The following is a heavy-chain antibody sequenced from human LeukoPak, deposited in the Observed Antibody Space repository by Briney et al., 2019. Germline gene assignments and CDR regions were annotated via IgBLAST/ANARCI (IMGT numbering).Heavy chain of an antibody. Sequence: GGSLRLSCAASGFTFSSYSMNWVRQAPGKGLEWVSSISSSSSYIYYADSVKGRFTISRDHAMNSLYLQMNSLRAEDTAVYYCAKYCSGGNCYSGLSWGQGTLVTVSS. CDR1: GFTFSSYS. CDR2: ISSSSSYI. D-gene: IGHD2-15*01. V-gene: IGHV3-21*04. CDR3: AKYCSGGNCYSGLS. J-gene: IGHJ5*02.